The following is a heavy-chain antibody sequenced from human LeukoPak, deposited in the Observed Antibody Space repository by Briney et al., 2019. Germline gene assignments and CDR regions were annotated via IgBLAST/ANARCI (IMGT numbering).Heavy chain of an antibody. V-gene: IGHV3-48*01. CDR3: ARVGLRITMIRAAFDI. CDR2: ISSSSSTI. CDR1: GFTFSSYS. D-gene: IGHD3-22*01. Sequence: GGSLRLSCAVSGFTFSSYSMNWVRHAPGKGLEWVSYISSSSSTIYYADSVKGRFTISRDNAKNSLYLQMNSLRAEDTAVYYCARVGLRITMIRAAFDIWGQGTMVTVSS. J-gene: IGHJ3*02.